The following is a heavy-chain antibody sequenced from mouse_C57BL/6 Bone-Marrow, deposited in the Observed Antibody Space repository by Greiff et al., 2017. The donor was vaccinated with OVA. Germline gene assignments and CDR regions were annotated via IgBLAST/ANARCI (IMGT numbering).Heavy chain of an antibody. CDR1: GISITTGNYR. Sequence: EVKLQESGPGLVKPSQTVFLTCTVTGISITTGNYRWSWIRQFPGNKLEWIGYIYYSGTITYNPSLTSRTTITRDTPKNQFFLEMNSLTAEDTATYCCARDTTVVPHYYAMDYWGQGTSVTVSS. CDR3: ARDTTVVPHYYAMDY. J-gene: IGHJ4*01. V-gene: IGHV3-5*01. D-gene: IGHD1-1*01. CDR2: IYYSGTI.